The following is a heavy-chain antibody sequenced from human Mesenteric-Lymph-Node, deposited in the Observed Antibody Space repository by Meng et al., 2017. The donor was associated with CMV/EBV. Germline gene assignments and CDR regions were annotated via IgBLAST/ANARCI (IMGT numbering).Heavy chain of an antibody. CDR2: IIPILGIA. J-gene: IGHJ6*02. CDR3: ARERRGWSGYYDYYYYGMDV. V-gene: IGHV1-69*10. D-gene: IGHD3-3*01. CDR1: GGTFSSYA. Sequence: SVKVSCKASGGTFSSYAISWVRQAPGQGLEWMGGIIPILGIANYAQKFQGRVTITADKSTSTAYMELSSLRSEDTAVYYCARERRGWSGYYDYYYYGMDVWGQGTTVTVSS.